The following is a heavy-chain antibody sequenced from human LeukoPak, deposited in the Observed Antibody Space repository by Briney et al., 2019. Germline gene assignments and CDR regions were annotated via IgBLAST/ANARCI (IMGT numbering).Heavy chain of an antibody. CDR2: ISGSGGST. CDR1: GFTFSSYA. V-gene: IGHV3-23*01. CDR3: AKDLRVDSRYY. Sequence: GGSLRLSCAASGFTFSSYAMSWVRQAPGKGLEWVSAISGSGGSTYYADSVKGRFTISRDNSKNTLYLQMDSLRAKDTAVYYCAKDLRVDSRYYWGQGTLVTVSS. D-gene: IGHD3-22*01. J-gene: IGHJ4*02.